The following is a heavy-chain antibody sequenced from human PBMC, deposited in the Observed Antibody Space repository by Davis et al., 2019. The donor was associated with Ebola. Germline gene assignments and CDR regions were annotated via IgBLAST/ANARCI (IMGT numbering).Heavy chain of an antibody. CDR3: ARVGYSYGYYYYGMDV. CDR1: EFTFSSYW. J-gene: IGHJ6*04. Sequence: HTGGSLRLSCAASEFTFSSYWMHWVRQAPGKGLVWVSCINRDGSTTTYADSVKGRFTISRDNAKNSLYLQMNSLRDEDTAVYYCARVGYSYGYYYYGMDVWGKGTTVTVSS. V-gene: IGHV3-74*03. D-gene: IGHD5-18*01. CDR2: INRDGSTT.